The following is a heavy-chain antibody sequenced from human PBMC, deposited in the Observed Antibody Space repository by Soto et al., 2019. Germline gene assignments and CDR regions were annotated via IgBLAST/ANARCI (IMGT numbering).Heavy chain of an antibody. CDR2: ISAYNGNT. V-gene: IGHV1-18*01. Sequence: ASVNVSCKASGYTFTSDGISWVRQAPGQGLEWMGWISAYNGNTNYAQKLQVRVTMTTDTHKSTAYMELRSLKSDDTAVYYCASDVGVLWFGELSGPYYFDYWGQGTLVTVAS. CDR3: ASDVGVLWFGELSGPYYFDY. CDR1: GYTFTSDG. J-gene: IGHJ4*02. D-gene: IGHD3-10*01.